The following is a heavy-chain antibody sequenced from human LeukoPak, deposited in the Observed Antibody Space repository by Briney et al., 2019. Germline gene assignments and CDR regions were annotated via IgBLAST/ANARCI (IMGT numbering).Heavy chain of an antibody. CDR2: IIPILGIA. CDR1: GGTFSSYA. CDR3: ARDGRGRDGYNLGWYFDL. V-gene: IGHV1-69*04. Sequence: SVKVSCKASGGTFSSYAISWVRQAPGQGLEWMGRIIPILGIANYAQKFQGRVTITADKSTSTAYMELSSLRCEDTAVYYCARDGRGRDGYNLGWYFDLWGRGTLVTVSS. D-gene: IGHD5-12*01. J-gene: IGHJ2*01.